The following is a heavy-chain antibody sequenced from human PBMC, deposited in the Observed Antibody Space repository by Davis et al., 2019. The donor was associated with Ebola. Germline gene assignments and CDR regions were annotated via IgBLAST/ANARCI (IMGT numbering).Heavy chain of an antibody. V-gene: IGHV3-7*01. Sequence: PGGSLRLSCAASGFTFSSYWMSWVRQAPGKGLEWVANIKQDGSEKYYVDSVKGRFTISRDNAKNSLYLQMNSLRAEDTAVYYCARWHHGGRIYYYYGMDVWGQGTTVTVSS. CDR3: ARWHHGGRIYYYYGMDV. J-gene: IGHJ6*02. CDR1: GFTFSSYW. CDR2: IKQDGSEK. D-gene: IGHD2-15*01.